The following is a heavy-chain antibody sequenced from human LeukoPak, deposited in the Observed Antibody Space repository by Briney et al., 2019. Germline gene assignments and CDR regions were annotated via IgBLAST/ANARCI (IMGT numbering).Heavy chain of an antibody. CDR3: TTRNIVGARRRHYYYYYMDV. D-gene: IGHD1-26*01. CDR2: IKSKTDGGTT. CDR1: GFTFSNAW. V-gene: IGHV3-15*01. J-gene: IGHJ6*03. Sequence: GGSLRLSCAASGFTFSNAWMSWVRQAPGKGLEWVGRIKSKTDGGTTDYAAPVKGRFTISRDDSKNTLYLQMNSLKTEDTAVYYCTTRNIVGARRRHYYYYYMDVWGKGTTVTVSS.